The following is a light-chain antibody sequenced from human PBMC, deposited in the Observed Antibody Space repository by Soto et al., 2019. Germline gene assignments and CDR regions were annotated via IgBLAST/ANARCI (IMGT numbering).Light chain of an antibody. CDR1: QSINTY. Sequence: DIQMTQSPSSLSASVGDRITITCRASQSINTYLNWYQQSPGKAPKLLIYASSSLPSGVPSRFSGSGSVTDFTLTISSLQPEDFATYYCQQSYNAPPYTFGRGTKLEIK. V-gene: IGKV1-39*01. J-gene: IGKJ2*01. CDR3: QQSYNAPPYT. CDR2: ASS.